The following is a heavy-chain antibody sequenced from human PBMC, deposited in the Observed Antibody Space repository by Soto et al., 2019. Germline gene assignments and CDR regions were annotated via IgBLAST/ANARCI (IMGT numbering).Heavy chain of an antibody. CDR3: ARDACRTTTCSGGGNWFDP. V-gene: IGHV1-46*01. D-gene: IGHD2-2*01. J-gene: IGHJ5*02. CDR2: INPSGGST. Sequence: QVQLVQSGAEVKKPGASVKVSCNASGYTLTSYYMHWVRQAPGQGLEWMGIINPSGGSTNNAQKFQGRVSMTRDTSTSTVYMELSSLRSEDTAVYYCARDACRTTTCSGGGNWFDPWGQGTLVTVSS. CDR1: GYTLTSYY.